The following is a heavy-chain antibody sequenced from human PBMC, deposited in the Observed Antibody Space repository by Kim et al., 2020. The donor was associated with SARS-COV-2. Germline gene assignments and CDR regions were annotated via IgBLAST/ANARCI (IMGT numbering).Heavy chain of an antibody. D-gene: IGHD6-19*01. J-gene: IGHJ5*02. Sequence: KFHGRGTMTRDTSTSTVYMELSSLRSEDTAVYYCARRAVAGTGFISWFDPWGQGTLVTVSS. V-gene: IGHV1-46*01. CDR3: ARRAVAGTGFISWFDP.